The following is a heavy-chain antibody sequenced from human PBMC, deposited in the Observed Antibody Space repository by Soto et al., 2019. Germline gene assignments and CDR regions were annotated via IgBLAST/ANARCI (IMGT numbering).Heavy chain of an antibody. CDR2: ISYDGSNK. J-gene: IGHJ6*02. D-gene: IGHD3-3*01. V-gene: IGHV3-30*18. CDR3: AKDLQSSNWYYDFWSGYVSYYGMDV. Sequence: GGSLRLSCAASGFTFSSYGMHWVRQAPGKGLEWVAVISYDGSNKYYADSVKGRFTISRDNSKNTLYLQMNSLRAEDTAVYYCAKDLQSSNWYYDFWSGYVSYYGMDVWGQGTTVTVSS. CDR1: GFTFSSYG.